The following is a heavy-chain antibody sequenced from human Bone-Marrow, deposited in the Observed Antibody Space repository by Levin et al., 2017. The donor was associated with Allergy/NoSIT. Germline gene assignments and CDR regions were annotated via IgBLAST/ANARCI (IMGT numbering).Heavy chain of an antibody. CDR3: ARDLEDLDAFDV. V-gene: IGHV1-2*06. D-gene: IGHD3-3*01. Sequence: GASVKVSCKASGYVFIADYINWIRQAPGQGLQWVGRIHPKRGDSNYAQKFQGRVTMTRDTSNSTAYMELRSLTSDDTAIYYCARDLEDLDAFDVWGQGTMVTVSS. CDR2: IHPKRGDS. J-gene: IGHJ3*01. CDR1: GYVFIADY.